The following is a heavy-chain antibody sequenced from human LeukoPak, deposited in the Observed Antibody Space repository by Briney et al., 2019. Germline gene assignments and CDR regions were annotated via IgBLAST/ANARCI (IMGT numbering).Heavy chain of an antibody. J-gene: IGHJ4*02. CDR3: AKDLLRRSIGYFDY. D-gene: IGHD2-15*01. V-gene: IGHV3-23*01. CDR2: ISGSDGST. CDR1: GFTFSSYA. Sequence: GGSLRLSCAASGFTFSSYAMSWVRQAPGKGLEWVSAISGSDGSTYYADSVKGRFTISRDNSKNTLCLQMNSLRAEDTAVYYCAKDLLRRSIGYFDYWGQGTLVTVSS.